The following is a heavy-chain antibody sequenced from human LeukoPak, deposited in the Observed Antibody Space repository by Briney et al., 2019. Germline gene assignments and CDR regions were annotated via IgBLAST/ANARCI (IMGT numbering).Heavy chain of an antibody. CDR2: IKEDGSEK. CDR3: ARDGNGKSLDFDY. D-gene: IGHD1-1*01. CDR1: GFTYTTYW. J-gene: IGHJ4*02. Sequence: GGSLRLSCAASGFTYTTYWMTWVRQAPGKGLEWVANIKEDGSEKNCVDSVKGRFTISRDNAKNSLYLQMNSLRAEDTAVYYCARDGNGKSLDFDYWGQGTLVTVSS. V-gene: IGHV3-7*01.